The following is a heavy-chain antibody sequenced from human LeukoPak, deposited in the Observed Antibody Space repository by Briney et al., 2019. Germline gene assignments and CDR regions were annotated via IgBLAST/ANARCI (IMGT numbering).Heavy chain of an antibody. CDR1: GFTFRSYS. J-gene: IGHJ4*02. CDR2: IDPSSTYI. Sequence: PGGSLRLSCAASGFTFRSYSMNWVRQAPGKGLEWVSAIDPSSTYIYYADSVKGRFTISRDNAKNSLYLQMNSLRAEDTAVYYCASLGSGWYRGYWGQGTLVTVSS. CDR3: ASLGSGWYRGY. V-gene: IGHV3-21*01. D-gene: IGHD6-19*01.